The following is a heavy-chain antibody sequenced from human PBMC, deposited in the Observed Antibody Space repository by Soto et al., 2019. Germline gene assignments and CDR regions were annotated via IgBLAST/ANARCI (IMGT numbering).Heavy chain of an antibody. CDR2: IWYDGSNK. CDR3: ARGELVGIVGAKAFDY. CDR1: GFTFSSYG. V-gene: IGHV3-33*01. D-gene: IGHD1-26*01. Sequence: QVQLVESGGGVVQPGRSLRLSCAASGFTFSSYGMHWVRQAPGKGLEWVAVIWYDGSNKYYADSVKGRFTISRDNSKNTLYLQMNSLRAEDTAVYYCARGELVGIVGAKAFDYWGQGTLVTVSS. J-gene: IGHJ4*02.